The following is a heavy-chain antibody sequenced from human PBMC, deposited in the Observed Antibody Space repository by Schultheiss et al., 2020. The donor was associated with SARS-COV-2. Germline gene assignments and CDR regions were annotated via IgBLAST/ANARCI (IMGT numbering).Heavy chain of an antibody. V-gene: IGHV3-48*03. D-gene: IGHD3-16*02. CDR1: GFSFPNYE. Sequence: GGSLRLSCAASGFSFPNYEMNWVRQAPGKGLEWVSYISTTGDTIYYADSVKGRFTISRYNAKNSLFLQMNSLRAEDTAVYYCARDRWVANRFPGVFDYWGQGAVVTVSS. CDR2: ISTTGDTI. CDR3: ARDRWVANRFPGVFDY. J-gene: IGHJ4*02.